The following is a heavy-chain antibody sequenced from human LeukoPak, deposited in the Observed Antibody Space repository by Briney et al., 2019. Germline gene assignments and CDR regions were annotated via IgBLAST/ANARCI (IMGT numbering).Heavy chain of an antibody. Sequence: PSETLSLTCAVYGGSFSGYYWSWIRQPPGKGLEWIGEINHSGSTNYNPSLKSRVTISVDTSKNQFSLKLSSVTAADTAVYYCARLRPDSSGNLQFDYWGQGTLVTVSS. CDR1: GGSFSGYY. V-gene: IGHV4-34*01. D-gene: IGHD3-22*01. J-gene: IGHJ4*02. CDR2: INHSGST. CDR3: ARLRPDSSGNLQFDY.